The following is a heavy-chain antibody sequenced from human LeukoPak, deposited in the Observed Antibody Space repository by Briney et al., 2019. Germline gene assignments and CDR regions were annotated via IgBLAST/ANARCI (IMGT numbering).Heavy chain of an antibody. CDR1: GGSFFGSP. Sequence: SETLSLTCAVSGGSFFGSPWNWIRQSPEKGLEWVGEINHSGRTNYNPPLKCRVTISVDTSKSQFFLKLTSVTAADTAAYYCARDPTTVVTLPYYFDFWGQGTLVTVSS. D-gene: IGHD4-23*01. CDR2: INHSGRT. J-gene: IGHJ4*02. CDR3: ARDPTTVVTLPYYFDF. V-gene: IGHV4-34*01.